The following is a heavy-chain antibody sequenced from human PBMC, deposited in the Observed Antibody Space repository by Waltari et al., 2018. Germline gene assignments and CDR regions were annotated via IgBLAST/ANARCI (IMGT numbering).Heavy chain of an antibody. CDR3: AKLKTSVVVVIIAY. CDR1: GFTFSSYA. J-gene: IGHJ4*02. D-gene: IGHD3-22*01. Sequence: EVQLVESGGGLVQPGGSLRLSCAASGFTFSSYAMSLVRQAPGKGLEWVSAISGSGVSTDYADSGKGRFTISRDNSKNTLYLQMNSLRAEDTAVYYCAKLKTSVVVVIIAYWGQGTLVTVSS. CDR2: ISGSGVST. V-gene: IGHV3-23*04.